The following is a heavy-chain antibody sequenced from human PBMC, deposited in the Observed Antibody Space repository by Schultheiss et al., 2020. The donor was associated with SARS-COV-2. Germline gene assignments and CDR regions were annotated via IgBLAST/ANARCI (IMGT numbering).Heavy chain of an antibody. J-gene: IGHJ4*02. V-gene: IGHV3-30*18. CDR2: ISYDGSNK. CDR1: GFTFSSYG. CDR3: AKNGHCSSTSCYVPGY. Sequence: GGSLRLSCAASGFTFSSYGMHWVRQAPGKGLEWVAVISYDGSNKYYADSVKGRFTISRDNSKNTLYLQMNSLRAEDTAVYYCAKNGHCSSTSCYVPGYWGQGTLVSVSS. D-gene: IGHD2-2*01.